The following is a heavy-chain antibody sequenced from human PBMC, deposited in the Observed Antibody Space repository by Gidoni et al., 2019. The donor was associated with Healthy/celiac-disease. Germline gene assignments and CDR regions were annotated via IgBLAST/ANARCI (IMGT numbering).Heavy chain of an antibody. CDR3: AREGYYDFWSGYYSNPYFDY. CDR2: ISSSSSYI. J-gene: IGHJ4*02. V-gene: IGHV3-21*01. D-gene: IGHD3-3*01. CDR1: GFPFSSYS. Sequence: EVQLVESGGGLVKHGGSLRLSCAASGFPFSSYSMTWGRHAPGKGLEWISSISSSSSYIYYADSVKGRFTISRDNAKNSLYLQMNSLRAEDTAVYYCAREGYYDFWSGYYSNPYFDYWGQGTLVTVSS.